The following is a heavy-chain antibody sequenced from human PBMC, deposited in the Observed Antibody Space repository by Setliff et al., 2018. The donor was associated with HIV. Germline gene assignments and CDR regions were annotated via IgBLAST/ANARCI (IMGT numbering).Heavy chain of an antibody. CDR3: ARVDTMLLFFDL. J-gene: IGHJ4*02. CDR1: DYSISSGYY. D-gene: IGHD3-10*02. CDR2: VYYSGST. Sequence: PSETLSLTCAVSDYSISSGYYWGWIRQPPGKGLEWIGSVYYSGSTYHNPSLKSRITISIDTSKDHFSLHLTSVTAADTAIYYCARVDTMLLFFDLWGQGTLVTVSS. V-gene: IGHV4-38-2*01.